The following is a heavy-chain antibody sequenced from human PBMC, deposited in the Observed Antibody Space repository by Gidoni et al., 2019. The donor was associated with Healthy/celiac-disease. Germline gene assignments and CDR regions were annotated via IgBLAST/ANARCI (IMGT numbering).Heavy chain of an antibody. Sequence: QVQLVQSGAEVTKPGSSVKVSCKASGGTFSSYAISWVRQAPGQGLEWMGRIIPILGIANYAQKFQGRVTITADKSTSTAYMELSSLRSEDTAVYYCARDRSHIVATISQAFDIWGQGTMVTVSS. CDR1: GGTFSSYA. V-gene: IGHV1-69*04. CDR2: IIPILGIA. J-gene: IGHJ3*02. D-gene: IGHD5-12*01. CDR3: ARDRSHIVATISQAFDI.